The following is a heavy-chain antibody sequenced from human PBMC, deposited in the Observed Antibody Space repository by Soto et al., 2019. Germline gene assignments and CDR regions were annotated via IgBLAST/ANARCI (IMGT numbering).Heavy chain of an antibody. Sequence: QVQLVESGGGVVQPGRSLRLSCAASGFTFSSYAMHWVRQAPGKGLEWVAVISYDGSNKYYADSVKGRFTISRDNSKNTLYLQMNSLRAEDTAVYYCARDPSPDPYYYDSSGLFDYWGQGTLVTVSS. D-gene: IGHD3-22*01. J-gene: IGHJ4*02. V-gene: IGHV3-30-3*01. CDR1: GFTFSSYA. CDR3: ARDPSPDPYYYDSSGLFDY. CDR2: ISYDGSNK.